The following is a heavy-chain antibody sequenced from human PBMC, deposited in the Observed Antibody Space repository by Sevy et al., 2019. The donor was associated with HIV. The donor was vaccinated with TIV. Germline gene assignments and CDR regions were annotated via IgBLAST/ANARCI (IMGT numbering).Heavy chain of an antibody. V-gene: IGHV3-23*01. CDR1: GFTFSKYS. D-gene: IGHD2-8*01. CDR3: AREGCTKPHDY. Sequence: GGSLRLSCAASGFTFSKYSMIWVRQPPGKGLEWVSTLSFGCGEINYADSVKGRFTISRDNSKSSVYLQMNNLRPEYTAVYYCAREGCTKPHDYWGQGTLVTVSS. CDR2: LSFGCGEI. J-gene: IGHJ4*02.